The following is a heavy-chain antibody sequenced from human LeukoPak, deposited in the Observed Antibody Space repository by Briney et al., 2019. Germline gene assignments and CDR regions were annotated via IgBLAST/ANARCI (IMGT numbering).Heavy chain of an antibody. V-gene: IGHV4-39*01. Sequence: KPSETLSLTCTVSSDSISRSSYYWRWARQPPGKGLERFGSIQYSGGRYYNPSLKSPVTISADTSKNHFSLKLTSVTPADTALHYCARHHAYYYYYMDVWGKGTTITVSS. CDR3: ARHHAYYYYYMDV. CDR1: SDSISRSSYY. CDR2: IQYSGGR. J-gene: IGHJ6*03.